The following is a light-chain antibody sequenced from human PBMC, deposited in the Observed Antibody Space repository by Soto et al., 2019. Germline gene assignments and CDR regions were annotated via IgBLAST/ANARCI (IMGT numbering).Light chain of an antibody. V-gene: IGKV4-1*01. CDR3: QHYYTTPLT. CDR2: WAP. CDR1: QSVLYSSNNKNY. Sequence: DIVMTQSPDSLAVSLGERATINCKSSQSVLYSSNNKNYLAWYQQKPGQPPKLLIYWAPTRESGVPDRFSGSGSGTDFTLTINSLQAEDVAVYYCQHYYTTPLTFGGGTKVDIK. J-gene: IGKJ4*01.